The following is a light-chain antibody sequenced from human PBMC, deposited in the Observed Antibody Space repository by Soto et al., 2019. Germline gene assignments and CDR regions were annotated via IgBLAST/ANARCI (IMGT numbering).Light chain of an antibody. J-gene: IGKJ2*01. Sequence: DIQMTQSPSSLSASVADRVTITCRASQTIGKYLNWYQQKPGKAPKLLIYAASSLQSGVPSRFSGSGSGTDFTLTISSLQPEDFATYYCQRSFSGRTFGQGTKLEIK. CDR3: QRSFSGRT. V-gene: IGKV1-39*01. CDR1: QTIGKY. CDR2: AAS.